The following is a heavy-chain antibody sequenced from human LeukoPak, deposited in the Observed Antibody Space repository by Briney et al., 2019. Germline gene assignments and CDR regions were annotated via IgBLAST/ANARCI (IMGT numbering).Heavy chain of an antibody. V-gene: IGHV3-23*01. Sequence: GGSLRLSCVASGFTFNHYGMNWVRQAPGKGLEWVSIISGSGDSAFYADSVKGRFTISRDNSKNTLYPQMNSLRAEDTAIYYCAQKRGGYTPFDYWGQGTLVTVSS. CDR1: GFTFNHYG. D-gene: IGHD5-12*01. J-gene: IGHJ4*02. CDR2: ISGSGDSA. CDR3: AQKRGGYTPFDY.